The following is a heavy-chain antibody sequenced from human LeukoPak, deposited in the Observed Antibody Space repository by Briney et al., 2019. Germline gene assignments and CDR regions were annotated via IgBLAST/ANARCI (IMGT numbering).Heavy chain of an antibody. CDR1: GFTFSSYE. CDR3: ARGGSYVHY. Sequence: GGSLRLSCAASGFTFSSYEMNWVRQAPGKGLECVSYISSSGRTIYYADSVKGRFTISRDNAKNSLYLQMNSLRADDTAVYYCARGGSYVHYWGQGTLVTVSS. CDR2: ISSSGRTI. D-gene: IGHD1-26*01. V-gene: IGHV3-48*03. J-gene: IGHJ4*02.